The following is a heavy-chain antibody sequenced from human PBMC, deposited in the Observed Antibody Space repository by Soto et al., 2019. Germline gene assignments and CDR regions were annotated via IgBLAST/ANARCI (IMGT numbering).Heavy chain of an antibody. D-gene: IGHD4-4*01. J-gene: IGHJ6*02. CDR3: TTDRGDSKDYYGMDV. V-gene: IGHV3-23*01. CDR2: ISGSGGST. CDR1: GFTFSSYA. Sequence: GGSLRLSCAASGFTFSSYAMSWVRQAPGKGLEWVSAISGSGGSTYYADSVKGRFTISRDDSKNTLYLQMNSLKTEDTAVYYCTTDRGDSKDYYGMDVWGQGTTVTVSS.